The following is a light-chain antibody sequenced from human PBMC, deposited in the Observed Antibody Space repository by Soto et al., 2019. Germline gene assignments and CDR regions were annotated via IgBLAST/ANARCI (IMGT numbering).Light chain of an antibody. CDR2: AAS. Sequence: DIQLTQSPSFLSASVGDRVTITCRASQGISSYLAWYQQKPGKAPKLLIYAASTLQSGVPSRFSGSGSGTEFTLTISSLQPEDFATYYCQQLNSYPHMYTVGQGTKLEIK. V-gene: IGKV1-9*01. J-gene: IGKJ2*01. CDR3: QQLNSYPHMYT. CDR1: QGISSY.